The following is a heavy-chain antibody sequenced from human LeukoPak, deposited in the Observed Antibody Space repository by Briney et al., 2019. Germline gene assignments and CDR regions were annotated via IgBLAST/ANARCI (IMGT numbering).Heavy chain of an antibody. CDR2: IRYDGSNK. CDR3: ARDQSYGSGSYYNGWFDP. CDR1: GFTFSSYG. J-gene: IGHJ5*02. Sequence: GGSLRFSCAASGFTFSSYGMHWVRQAPGKGLEWVAFIRYDGSNKYYADSVKGRFTISRDNSKNTLYLQMNSLRAEDTAVYYCARDQSYGSGSYYNGWFDPWGQGTLVTVSS. D-gene: IGHD3-10*01. V-gene: IGHV3-30*02.